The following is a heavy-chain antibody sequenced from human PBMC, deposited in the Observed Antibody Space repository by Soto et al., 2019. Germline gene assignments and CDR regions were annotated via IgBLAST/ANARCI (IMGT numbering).Heavy chain of an antibody. CDR1: GFTFSSYS. Sequence: EVQLVESGGGLVKPGGSLRLSCAASGFTFSSYSMNWVRQAPGKGLEWVSSISSSSSYIYYADSVKGRFTISRDNAKNSLYLQMNSLRAEDTAVYYCAGHHNWNYWVPIGDWFDPWGQGTLVTVSS. V-gene: IGHV3-21*01. CDR2: ISSSSSYI. D-gene: IGHD1-7*01. J-gene: IGHJ5*02. CDR3: AGHHNWNYWVPIGDWFDP.